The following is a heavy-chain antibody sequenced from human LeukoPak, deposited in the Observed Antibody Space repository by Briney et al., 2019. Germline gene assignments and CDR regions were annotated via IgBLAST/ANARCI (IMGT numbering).Heavy chain of an antibody. J-gene: IGHJ4*02. CDR1: GFNFSNYS. V-gene: IGHV3-48*02. D-gene: IGHD4/OR15-4a*01. CDR2: ISSSGRTI. CDR3: ARFRSVLWDFDY. Sequence: GGSLRLSCAASGFNFSNYSMNWVRQAPGKGLEWGSYISSSGRTIHHADSVKGRFTISRDNAKNSLYLQMNSLRDEDTAVYYCARFRSVLWDFDYWGQGALVTVSS.